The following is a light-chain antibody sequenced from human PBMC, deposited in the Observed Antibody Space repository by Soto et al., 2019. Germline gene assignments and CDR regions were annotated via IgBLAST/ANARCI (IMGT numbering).Light chain of an antibody. Sequence: DIQMTQSPSTLSASVGDRVTITCRARQSISILLSWYQQKPGKAPKLLIYDASILKSGVPSRFSGSGSGTDFTPTISSLEPEDFAVYYCQQRSNWPRTFGQGTKVDI. CDR3: QQRSNWPRT. V-gene: IGKV1-5*01. CDR1: QSISIL. J-gene: IGKJ1*01. CDR2: DAS.